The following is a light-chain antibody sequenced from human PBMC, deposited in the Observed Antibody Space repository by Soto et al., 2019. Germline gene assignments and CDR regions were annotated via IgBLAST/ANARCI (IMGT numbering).Light chain of an antibody. CDR2: GVS. V-gene: IGLV2-14*01. J-gene: IGLJ3*02. Sequence: QSVLTQPASVSGSPGQSITISCTGTISDFVVYNYVSWYQQHPGKAPKLMIYGVSNRPSGVSNRFSGSKSGNTASLTISGLQAEDEADYHCCSHAGSYKVFGGGTKVTVL. CDR1: ISDFVVYNY. CDR3: CSHAGSYKV.